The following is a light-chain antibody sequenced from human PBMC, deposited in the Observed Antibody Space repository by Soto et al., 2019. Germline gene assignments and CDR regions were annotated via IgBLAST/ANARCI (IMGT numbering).Light chain of an antibody. CDR1: QTISDY. CDR2: GSS. V-gene: IGKV1-39*01. J-gene: IGKJ4*01. CDR3: QLLYDSLVS. Sequence: DVQMTESTPSLSASVVDRVTITCRASQTISDYLHWYQQKPVKAPTLLTYGSSSLQTGVPPRFSGSGSGTEFTLTICSLQPADFGTYYCQLLYDSLVSFGVGTKVDIK.